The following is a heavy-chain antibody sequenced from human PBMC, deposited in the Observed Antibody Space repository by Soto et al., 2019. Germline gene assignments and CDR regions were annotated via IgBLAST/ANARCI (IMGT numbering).Heavy chain of an antibody. Sequence: PSETLSLTCAVYGGSFSGYYWSWIRQPPGKGLEWIGEINHSGSTNYNPSLKSRVTISVDTSKNQFSLKLSSVTAADTAVYYCARGRRWIPGPYYYGGHWFDPWGQGILVTVSS. J-gene: IGHJ5*02. CDR2: INHSGST. CDR3: ARGRRWIPGPYYYGGHWFDP. D-gene: IGHD3-10*01. V-gene: IGHV4-34*01. CDR1: GGSFSGYY.